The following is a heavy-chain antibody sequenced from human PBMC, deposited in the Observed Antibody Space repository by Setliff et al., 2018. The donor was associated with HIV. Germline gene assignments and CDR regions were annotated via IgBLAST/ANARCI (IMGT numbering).Heavy chain of an antibody. Sequence: GESLRLSCAASGFTFSDYWMHWVRQAPGKGLVWVSRVNSDGSGTIYADSVRGRFTISRDNAKNTLYLQMNSLGVEDTAVYYCARGGVYHGFDIWGRGTMVTVSS. D-gene: IGHD2-8*01. CDR1: GFTFSDYW. J-gene: IGHJ3*02. V-gene: IGHV3-74*01. CDR2: VNSDGSGT. CDR3: ARGGVYHGFDI.